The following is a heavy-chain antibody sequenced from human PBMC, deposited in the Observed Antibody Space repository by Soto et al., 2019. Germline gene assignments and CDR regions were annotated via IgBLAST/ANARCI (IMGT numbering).Heavy chain of an antibody. Sequence: SETLSLTCTVSGGSISSGGYYWSWIRQHPGKGLEWIGYIYYSGSTYYNPSLKSRVTISVDTSKNQFSLKLSSVTAADTAVYYCARMGVAGTTRWFDPWGQGTLVTVSS. CDR1: GGSISSGGYY. V-gene: IGHV4-31*03. D-gene: IGHD6-19*01. CDR2: IYYSGST. CDR3: ARMGVAGTTRWFDP. J-gene: IGHJ5*02.